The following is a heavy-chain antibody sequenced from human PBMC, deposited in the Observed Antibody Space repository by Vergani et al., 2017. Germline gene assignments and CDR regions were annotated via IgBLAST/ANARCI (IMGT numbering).Heavy chain of an antibody. Sequence: QVQLQESGPGLVKPSQTLSLTCTVSGGSISSGSYYWSWIRQPAGKGLEWIGRIYTSGSTNYNPSLKSRVTISVDTSKNQFSLNLSSVTAADTAVYYCARSNLAMGPSPFDYWGQGTLVTVSS. CDR2: IYTSGST. D-gene: IGHD5-18*01. CDR3: ARSNLAMGPSPFDY. CDR1: GGSISSGSYY. V-gene: IGHV4-61*02. J-gene: IGHJ4*02.